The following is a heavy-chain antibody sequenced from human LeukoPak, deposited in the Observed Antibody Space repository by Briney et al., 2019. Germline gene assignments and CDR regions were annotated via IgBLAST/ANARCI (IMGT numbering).Heavy chain of an antibody. CDR3: ARVKGIAVAGTLYY. CDR1: GYTFTGYY. J-gene: IGHJ4*02. V-gene: IGHV1-2*02. CDR2: INPNSGGT. D-gene: IGHD6-19*01. Sequence: VASVTVSCKASGYTFTGYYMHWVRQAPGQGLEWMGWINPNSGGTNYAQKFQGRVTMTRDTSISTAYMELSRLRSDDTAVYYCARVKGIAVAGTLYYWGQGTLVTVSS.